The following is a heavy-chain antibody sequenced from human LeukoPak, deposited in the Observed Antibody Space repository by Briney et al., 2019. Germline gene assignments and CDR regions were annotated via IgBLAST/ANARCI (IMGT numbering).Heavy chain of an antibody. CDR2: INAGNGNT. D-gene: IGHD2-2*01. J-gene: IGHJ3*02. CDR3: ARAGVPIYCSSTSCSVGVDAFDI. Sequence: ASVNVSCKASGYTFTSYAMHWVRQPPGQRLEWMGWINAGNGNTKYSQKFQGRVTITRDTSASTAYMELSSLRSEDTAVYYCARAGVPIYCSSTSCSVGVDAFDIWGQGTMATVSS. CDR1: GYTFTSYA. V-gene: IGHV1-3*01.